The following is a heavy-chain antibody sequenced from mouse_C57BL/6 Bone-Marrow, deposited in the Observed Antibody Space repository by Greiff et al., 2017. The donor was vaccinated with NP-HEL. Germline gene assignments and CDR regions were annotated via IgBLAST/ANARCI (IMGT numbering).Heavy chain of an antibody. CDR1: GFTFSDYG. D-gene: IGHD2-4*01. J-gene: IGHJ3*01. CDR3: ARERYYDYDGGFAY. CDR2: ISGGSSTI. V-gene: IGHV5-17*01. Sequence: DVMLVESGGGLVKPGGSLKLSCAASGFTFSDYGMHWVRQAPEKGLEWVAYISGGSSTIYYADTVKGRFTISRDNAKNTLFLQMTSLRSEDTAMYYCARERYYDYDGGFAYWGQGTLVTVSA.